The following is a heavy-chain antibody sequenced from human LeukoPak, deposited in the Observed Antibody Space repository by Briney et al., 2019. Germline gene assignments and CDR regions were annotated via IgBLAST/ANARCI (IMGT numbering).Heavy chain of an antibody. J-gene: IGHJ4*02. Sequence: GGSLRLSCAASGLTFSSHWMHWVRQAPGKGLVWVSRITNDGSSTTYADSVKGRFTISRDNAKNMLYLQMNSLRAEDTAVYYCANGGAVFRLSYWGQGTLVTVSS. CDR2: ITNDGSST. CDR3: ANGGAVFRLSY. CDR1: GLTFSSHW. V-gene: IGHV3-74*01. D-gene: IGHD2-8*01.